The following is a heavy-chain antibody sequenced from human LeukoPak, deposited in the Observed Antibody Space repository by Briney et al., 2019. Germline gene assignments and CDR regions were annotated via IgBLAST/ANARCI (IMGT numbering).Heavy chain of an antibody. CDR3: ARYPPEDSSGYYTDY. CDR2: IIPIFGTA. J-gene: IGHJ4*02. Sequence: EASVKVSCKASGGTFSSYAISWVRQAPGQGLEWMGGIIPIFGTANYAQKFQGRVTITTDESTSTAYMELSSLRSEDTAVYYCARYPPEDSSGYYTDYWGQGTLVTVSS. V-gene: IGHV1-69*05. CDR1: GGTFSSYA. D-gene: IGHD3-22*01.